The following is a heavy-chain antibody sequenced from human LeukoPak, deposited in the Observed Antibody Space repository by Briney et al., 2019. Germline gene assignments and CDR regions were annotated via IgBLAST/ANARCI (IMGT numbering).Heavy chain of an antibody. Sequence: SVKVSCKASGGTFSSYAISWVRQAPGQGLEWMGGIIPIFGTANYAQKFQGRVTITADESTSTAYMEPSSLRSEDTAVYYCARGVVVVVPAADAGSYYYYMDVWGKGTTVTVSS. D-gene: IGHD2-2*01. CDR3: ARGVVVVVPAADAGSYYYYMDV. CDR1: GGTFSSYA. V-gene: IGHV1-69*01. CDR2: IIPIFGTA. J-gene: IGHJ6*03.